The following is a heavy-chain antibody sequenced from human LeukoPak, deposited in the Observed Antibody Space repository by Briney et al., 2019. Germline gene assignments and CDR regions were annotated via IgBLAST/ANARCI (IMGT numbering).Heavy chain of an antibody. Sequence: ASVKVSCKASGGTFSSYGISWVRQAPGQGLEWMGWISAYNGNTNYAQKLQGRVTMTTDTSTSTAYMELRSLRSDDTAVYYCATVRSGYYLKNYYYMDVWGKGTTATVSS. CDR2: ISAYNGNT. CDR3: ATVRSGYYLKNYYYMDV. J-gene: IGHJ6*03. CDR1: GGTFSSYG. V-gene: IGHV1-18*01. D-gene: IGHD3-22*01.